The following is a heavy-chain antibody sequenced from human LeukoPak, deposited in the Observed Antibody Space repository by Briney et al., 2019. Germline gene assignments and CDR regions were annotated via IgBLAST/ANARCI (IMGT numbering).Heavy chain of an antibody. V-gene: IGHV3-23*01. CDR2: ISGSGGST. Sequence: PGGSLRLSCAASGFTFSSYAMSWVRQAPGKGLEWVSAISGSGGSTYYADSVKGRLTISRDNSKNTLYLQMNSLRAEDTAVYYCAKGALYYYDSSAMNYWGQGTLVTVSS. CDR1: GFTFSSYA. CDR3: AKGALYYYDSSAMNY. J-gene: IGHJ4*02. D-gene: IGHD3-22*01.